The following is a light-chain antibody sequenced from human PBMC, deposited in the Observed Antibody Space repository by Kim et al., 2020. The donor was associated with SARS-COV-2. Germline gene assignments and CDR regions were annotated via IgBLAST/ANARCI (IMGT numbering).Light chain of an antibody. V-gene: IGLV2-23*02. CDR2: EVT. CDR1: SSDVGSYNF. Sequence: QSALTQPASVSGSPGQSITISCTGTSSDVGSYNFVSWYQQHPGKAPKLMIYEVTKRPSGVSNRFSGSKSGNTATLTISGLQAEDEADYYCFSYAGSSSLVFGGGTQLTVL. CDR3: FSYAGSSSLV. J-gene: IGLJ3*02.